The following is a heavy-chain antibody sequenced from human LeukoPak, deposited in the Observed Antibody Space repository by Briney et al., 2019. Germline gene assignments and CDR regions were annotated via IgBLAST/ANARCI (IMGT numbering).Heavy chain of an antibody. D-gene: IGHD2-2*01. CDR1: GYTFTSYA. CDR2: INTNTGNP. J-gene: IGHJ3*02. CDR3: ARDRRYCSSTSCYLDIAAAGNDAFDI. V-gene: IGHV7-4-1*02. Sequence: ASVKVSCKASGYTFTSYAMNWVRQAPGQGLEWMGWINTNTGNPTYAQGFTGRFVFSLDASVSTAYLQISSLKAEDTAVYYCARDRRYCSSTSCYLDIAAAGNDAFDIWGQGTMVTVSS.